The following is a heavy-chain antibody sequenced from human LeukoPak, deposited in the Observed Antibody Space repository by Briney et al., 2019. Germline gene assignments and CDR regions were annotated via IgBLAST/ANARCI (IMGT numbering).Heavy chain of an antibody. J-gene: IGHJ5*02. CDR3: ARQEDDWFDP. V-gene: IGHV1-18*04. CDR2: ISAYNGNT. Sequence: ASVKVSCKASGYTFTGYYMHWVRQAPGQGLEWMGWISAYNGNTNYAQKLQGRVTMTTDTSTSTAYMELRSLRSDDTAVYYCARQEDDWFDPWGQGTLVTVSS. D-gene: IGHD2-15*01. CDR1: GYTFTGYY.